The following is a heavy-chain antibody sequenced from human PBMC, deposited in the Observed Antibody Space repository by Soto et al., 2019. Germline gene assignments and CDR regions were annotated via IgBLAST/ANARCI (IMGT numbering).Heavy chain of an antibody. V-gene: IGHV4-31*03. CDR2: VSYTGNT. CDR1: GGSKDSGGYW. D-gene: IGHD2-2*01. J-gene: IGHJ4*02. Sequence: QVQLQESGPGLMQPSQTLSLTCTVSGGSKDSGGYWWSWIRQHPGRGLEWIGFVSYTGNTQYNPSLKSRVNISVDTSTKQFSLKLSSVTAADTAVYYCARGTLVWGQGTLVTVSS. CDR3: ARGTLV.